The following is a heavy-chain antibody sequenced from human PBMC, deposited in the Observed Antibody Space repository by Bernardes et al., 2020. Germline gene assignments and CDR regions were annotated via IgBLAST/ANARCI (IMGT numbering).Heavy chain of an antibody. D-gene: IGHD3-10*01. CDR1: GFTFSSYT. Sequence: GGSLRLSCAASGFTFSSYTMSWVRQAPGKGLEWVSGISISSGGGGTFYADSVNGRFTISGDNSQNTLYLQMNSLNAGDTAVYYCAKDRGYGRGFDYWGQGTLVTVSS. J-gene: IGHJ4*02. V-gene: IGHV3-23*01. CDR2: ISISSGGGGT. CDR3: AKDRGYGRGFDY.